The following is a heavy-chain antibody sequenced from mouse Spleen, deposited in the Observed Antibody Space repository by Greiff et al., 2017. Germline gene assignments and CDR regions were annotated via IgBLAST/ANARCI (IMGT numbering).Heavy chain of an antibody. D-gene: IGHD2-14*01. Sequence: QVQLQQPGAELVRPGSSVKLSCKASGYTFTSYWMHWVKQRPIQGLEWIGNIDPSDSETHYNQKFKDKATLTVDKSSSTAYMQLSSLTSEDSAVYYCARSRYRYDSYAMDYWGQGTSVTVSS. CDR1: GYTFTSYW. CDR2: IDPSDSET. CDR3: ARSRYRYDSYAMDY. J-gene: IGHJ4*01. V-gene: IGHV1-52*01.